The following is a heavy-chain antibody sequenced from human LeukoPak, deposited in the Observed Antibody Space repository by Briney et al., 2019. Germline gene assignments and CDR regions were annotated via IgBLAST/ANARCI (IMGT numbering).Heavy chain of an antibody. V-gene: IGHV3-7*01. Sequence: GGSLRLSCAASGFTFNSYYMNWVRRAPGKGLEWVASINQGGSAEYYLDSVKGRFTISRDNAKNSVYLQMDSLRGEDTAVYYCTRVEDDNADITFQYWGQGTQVTVSS. J-gene: IGHJ1*01. CDR3: TRVEDDNADITFQY. D-gene: IGHD1-1*01. CDR2: INQGGSAE. CDR1: GFTFNSYY.